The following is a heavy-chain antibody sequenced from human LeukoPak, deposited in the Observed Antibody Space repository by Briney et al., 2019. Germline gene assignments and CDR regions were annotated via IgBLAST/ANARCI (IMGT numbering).Heavy chain of an antibody. J-gene: IGHJ4*02. Sequence: ASVKVSCKASGYTFTGYNMHRVRQAPGQGLEWMGWINANSGGTNYAQKFQGRVIMTRDTSTSTAYMELSRLSSDDTAVYYCACASGNYYNGNYFDYWGQGTLVTVSS. CDR2: INANSGGT. D-gene: IGHD3-10*01. CDR1: GYTFTGYN. CDR3: ACASGNYYNGNYFDY. V-gene: IGHV1-2*02.